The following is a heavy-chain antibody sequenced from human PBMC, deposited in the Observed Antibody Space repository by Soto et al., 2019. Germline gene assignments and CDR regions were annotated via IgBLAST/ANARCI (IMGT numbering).Heavy chain of an antibody. Sequence: GGSLRLSCAASGFTFTTYAISWVRQAPGKGLEWVSAISGTGGTTYYTDSVKGRFTISRDNSKNTLFLHMNSLRAEDSAVYYCAKSGGTYYGPNYFDYWGQGTLFTVSS. CDR3: AKSGGTYYGPNYFDY. J-gene: IGHJ4*02. CDR1: GFTFTTYA. CDR2: ISGTGGTT. D-gene: IGHD1-26*01. V-gene: IGHV3-23*01.